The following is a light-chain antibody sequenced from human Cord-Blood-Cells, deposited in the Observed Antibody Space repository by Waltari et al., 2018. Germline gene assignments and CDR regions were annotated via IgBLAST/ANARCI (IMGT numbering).Light chain of an antibody. J-gene: IGLJ1*01. CDR1: SSDVGGYNY. Sequence: QSALTQPASVSGSPGQSITISCTGTSSDVGGYNYVSWYQQHPGKAPKLMIYDVSNRPSGVSNRFSRSKSVNTASLTISGLQAEDEADYYCSSYTSSSTYVFGTGTKVTVL. CDR2: DVS. V-gene: IGLV2-14*01. CDR3: SSYTSSSTYV.